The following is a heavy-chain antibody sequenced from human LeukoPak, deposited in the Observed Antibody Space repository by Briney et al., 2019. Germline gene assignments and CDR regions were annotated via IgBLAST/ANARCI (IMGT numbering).Heavy chain of an antibody. CDR1: GFTFSSYW. D-gene: IGHD3-22*01. CDR3: AVVGYDSSVTIDY. V-gene: IGHV3-74*01. CDR2: INSDGSST. J-gene: IGHJ4*02. Sequence: GGSLRLSCAASGFTFSSYWMHWVRQAPGKGLVWVSRINSDGSSTSYADSVKGRFTISRDNAKNTLYLQMNSLRAEDTAVYYCAVVGYDSSVTIDYWGQGTLVTVSS.